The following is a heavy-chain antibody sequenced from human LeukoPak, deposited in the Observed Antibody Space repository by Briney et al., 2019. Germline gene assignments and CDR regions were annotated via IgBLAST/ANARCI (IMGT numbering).Heavy chain of an antibody. J-gene: IGHJ4*02. D-gene: IGHD1-26*01. Sequence: SETLSLTCAVSGGSISSSNWWSWVRQPPGKGLEWIGEIYHSGSTNYNPSLKSRVTISVDKSKSQFSLKLSSVTAADTAVYYCARGLGGSYRDFGYWGQGTLVTVSS. V-gene: IGHV4-4*02. CDR3: ARGLGGSYRDFGY. CDR1: GGSISSSNW. CDR2: IYHSGST.